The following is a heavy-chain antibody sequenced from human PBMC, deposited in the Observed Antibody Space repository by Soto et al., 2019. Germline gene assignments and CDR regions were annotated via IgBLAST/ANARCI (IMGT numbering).Heavy chain of an antibody. D-gene: IGHD3-22*01. V-gene: IGHV4-61*01. Sequence: PSETLSLTCTVSGGSVSSGSYYWSWIRQPPGKGLEWIGYIYYSGSTNYNPSLKSRVTISVDTSKNQFSLKLSSVTAADTAVYYCARGAVVIPYNWFDPWGQGTLVTVSS. CDR1: GGSVSSGSYY. CDR3: ARGAVVIPYNWFDP. CDR2: IYYSGST. J-gene: IGHJ5*02.